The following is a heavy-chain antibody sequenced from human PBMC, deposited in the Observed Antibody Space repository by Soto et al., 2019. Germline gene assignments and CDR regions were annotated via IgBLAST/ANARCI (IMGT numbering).Heavy chain of an antibody. CDR2: IIPIFGTA. V-gene: IGHV1-69*13. D-gene: IGHD3-22*01. J-gene: IGHJ4*02. CDR1: GGTFSSYA. Sequence: SVKVSCKASGGTFSSYAISWLRQAPGQGLEWMGGIIPIFGTANYAQKFQGRVTITADESTSTAYMELSSLRSEDTAVYYCARDPDYYDSSGYDYWGQGTLVTVSS. CDR3: ARDPDYYDSSGYDY.